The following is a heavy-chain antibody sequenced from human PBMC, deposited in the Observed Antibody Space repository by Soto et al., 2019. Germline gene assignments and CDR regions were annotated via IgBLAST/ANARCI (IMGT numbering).Heavy chain of an antibody. CDR3: AKSRGGTANGLDV. CDR2: ISWKSASI. Sequence: SLRLSCAASGFSFGDYAMHWVRQAPGKGLEWVSGISWKSASIGYADSVKGRFTISRDNAKNSLYLQMNSLSAEDTALYHCAKSRGGTANGLDVWGQGTTVTVSS. V-gene: IGHV3-9*01. J-gene: IGHJ6*02. CDR1: GFSFGDYA. D-gene: IGHD2-21*02.